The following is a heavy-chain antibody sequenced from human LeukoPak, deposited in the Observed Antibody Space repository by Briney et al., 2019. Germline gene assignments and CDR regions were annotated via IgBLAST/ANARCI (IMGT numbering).Heavy chain of an antibody. D-gene: IGHD6-6*01. CDR2: ISYDGSNK. V-gene: IGHV3-30-3*01. CDR1: GFTFSSYA. CDR3: ARVAIAARPNDY. Sequence: PGRSLRLSCAASGFTFSSYAMHWVRQAPGKGLEWVAVISYDGSNKYYADSVKGRFTISRDNSKNTLYLQMNSLRAEDTAVYYCARVAIAARPNDYWGQGTLVTVSS. J-gene: IGHJ4*02.